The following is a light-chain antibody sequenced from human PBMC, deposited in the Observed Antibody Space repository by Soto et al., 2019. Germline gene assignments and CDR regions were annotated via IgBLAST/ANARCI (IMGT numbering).Light chain of an antibody. V-gene: IGKV1-33*01. J-gene: IGKJ4*01. CDR2: EAS. CDR3: QQYDKVPLT. CDR1: QDITND. Sequence: DIQMTQSPSSLSASVGDRVTITCQASQDITNDLNWYQQKPGKAPKVLIYEASNLETGVPSRFRGSGSGTDFTFTISSLQPEDIATYFCQQYDKVPLTFGGGTKVEIK.